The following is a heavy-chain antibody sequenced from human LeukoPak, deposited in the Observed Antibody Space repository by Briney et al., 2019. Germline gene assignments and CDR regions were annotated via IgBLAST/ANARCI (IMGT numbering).Heavy chain of an antibody. D-gene: IGHD2-15*01. Sequence: SETLSLTCTVSGGSISSGSYYWSWIRQPAGKGLEWIGRIYTSGSTNYNPSLKSRVTISVGTSKNQFSLKLSSVTAADTAVYYCARGGGYCSGGSYLRYFDLWGRGTLVTVSS. J-gene: IGHJ2*01. CDR2: IYTSGST. CDR1: GGSISSGSYY. CDR3: ARGGGYCSGGSYLRYFDL. V-gene: IGHV4-61*02.